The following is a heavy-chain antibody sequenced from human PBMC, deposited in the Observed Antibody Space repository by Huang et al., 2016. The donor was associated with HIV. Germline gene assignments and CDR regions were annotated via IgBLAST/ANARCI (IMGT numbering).Heavy chain of an antibody. CDR2: IKQDESEK. D-gene: IGHD1-7*01. CDR3: ATKTGAMDI. V-gene: IGHV3-7*01. J-gene: IGHJ6*02. CDR1: TFSCGAYW. Sequence: VESGGRLVQPGGSIRLSCVGSTFSCGAYWMSWVRQTPGKGLEWVANIKQDESEKYYVESVKGRFNSSRDNAKKILFLQMDNVRVEDTATYYCATKTGAMDIWGQGTAVTVS.